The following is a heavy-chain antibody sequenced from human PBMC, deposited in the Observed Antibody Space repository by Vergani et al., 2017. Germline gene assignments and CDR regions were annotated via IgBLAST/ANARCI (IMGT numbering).Heavy chain of an antibody. Sequence: QVQLQESGPGLVKPSETLSLTCTVSGGSISSYYWSWIRQPPGKGLEWIGYIYYSGSTNYNPSLKSRVTISVDTSKNQFSLKLSSVTAADAAVYYCASANWGRRDAFDIWGQGTMVTVSS. CDR3: ASANWGRRDAFDI. D-gene: IGHD7-27*01. CDR2: IYYSGST. V-gene: IGHV4-59*01. J-gene: IGHJ3*02. CDR1: GGSISSYY.